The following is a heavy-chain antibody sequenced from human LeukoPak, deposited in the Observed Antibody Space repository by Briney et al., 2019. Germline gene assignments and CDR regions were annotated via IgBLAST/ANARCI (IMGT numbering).Heavy chain of an antibody. CDR3: ARDSRPRSYYDSACWFDY. CDR2: ISAYNGNT. CDR1: GYTFTSYG. J-gene: IGHJ4*02. D-gene: IGHD3-22*01. V-gene: IGHV1-18*01. Sequence: GASVKVSCKASGYTFTSYGISWVRQAPGQGLEWMGWISAYNGNTNYAQKLQGRVTITADKSTSTAYMELSSLRSEDTAVYYCARDSRPRSYYDSACWFDYWGQGTLVTVSS.